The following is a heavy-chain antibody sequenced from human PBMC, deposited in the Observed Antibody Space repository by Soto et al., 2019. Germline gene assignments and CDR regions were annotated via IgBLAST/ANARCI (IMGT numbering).Heavy chain of an antibody. CDR2: IYSGST. D-gene: IGHD5-18*01. J-gene: IGHJ2*01. CDR1: GGSISSSSSY. Sequence: PSETLSLTCTVSGGSISSSSSYWGWVRQPPGKGLEWMATIYSGSTYQNPSLKSRVTISVDTSKNQFSLKLSSVAAPDTALYYCARSAIATHWFFDLWGRGTLVTVSS. CDR3: ARSAIATHWFFDL. V-gene: IGHV4-39*01.